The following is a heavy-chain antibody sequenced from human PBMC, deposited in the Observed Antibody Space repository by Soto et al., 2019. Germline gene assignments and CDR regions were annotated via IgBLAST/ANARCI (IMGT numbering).Heavy chain of an antibody. V-gene: IGHV3-48*01. D-gene: IGHD6-19*01. Sequence: EVQLVESGGGLVQPGGSLRLSCAASGFTFSDYSMNWVRQSPGRGLECISYISGSSTTKYYADSVTGRFTISRDNAKKSLFLQMNSLRAEDTAVYYCVRYLIVGVAVAGSLRVFDYWGQGTLVTVSS. CDR2: ISGSSTTK. CDR3: VRYLIVGVAVAGSLRVFDY. CDR1: GFTFSDYS. J-gene: IGHJ4*02.